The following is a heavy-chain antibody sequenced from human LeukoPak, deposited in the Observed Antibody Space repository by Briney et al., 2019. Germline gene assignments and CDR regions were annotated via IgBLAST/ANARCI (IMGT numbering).Heavy chain of an antibody. J-gene: IGHJ4*02. D-gene: IGHD2-15*01. CDR1: GFTFSSYA. CDR2: ISGSGGST. CDR3: ARGGVGSYYGGPYFDS. V-gene: IGHV3-23*01. Sequence: GGSLRLSCAASGFTFSSYAMSWVRQAPGKGLEWVSAISGSGGSTYYADSLKGRFTISRDNAKNSLYLQIDSLTDEDTAVYYCARGGVGSYYGGPYFDSWGQGTLVTVSS.